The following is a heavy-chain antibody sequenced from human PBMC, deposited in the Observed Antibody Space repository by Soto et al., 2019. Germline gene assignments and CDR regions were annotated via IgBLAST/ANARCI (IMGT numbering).Heavy chain of an antibody. CDR1: GGTFSSYA. CDR3: AGTWDIVATIYPEQTYYYNGMDV. Sequence: GASVKVSCKASGGTFSSYAISWVRQAPGQGLEWMGGIIPIFGTANYAQKFQGRVTITADESTSTAYMELSSLRSEDTAVYYCAGTWDIVATIYPEQTYYYNGMDVWGQGTTVTVS. V-gene: IGHV1-69*13. CDR2: IIPIFGTA. J-gene: IGHJ6*02. D-gene: IGHD5-12*01.